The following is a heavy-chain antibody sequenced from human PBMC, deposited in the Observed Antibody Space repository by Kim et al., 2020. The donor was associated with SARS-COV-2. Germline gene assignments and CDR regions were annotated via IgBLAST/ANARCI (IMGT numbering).Heavy chain of an antibody. CDR1: GGTFSSYA. D-gene: IGHD1-1*01. J-gene: IGHJ6*02. CDR2: IIPIFGTA. Sequence: SVKVSCKASGGTFSSYAISWVRQAPGQGLEWMGGIIPIFGTANYAQKFQGRVTITADESTSTAYMELSSLRSEDTAVYYCARLWNDATDYYYYGMDVWGQGTTVTVSS. V-gene: IGHV1-69*13. CDR3: ARLWNDATDYYYYGMDV.